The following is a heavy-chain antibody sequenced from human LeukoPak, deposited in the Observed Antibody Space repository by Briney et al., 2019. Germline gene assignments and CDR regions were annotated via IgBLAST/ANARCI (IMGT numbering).Heavy chain of an antibody. CDR3: ARRAGSGSTKVFDI. CDR2: IHYSGST. CDR1: GGSISSSSYY. V-gene: IGHV4-39*01. J-gene: IGHJ3*02. Sequence: SETLSLTCIVSGGSISSSSYYWGWIRQPPGKGLVWIGSIHYSGSTYYNPSLKSRVTISVDTPKNQFSLKLSSVTAADTAVYYCARRAGSGSTKVFDIWGQGTMVTVSS. D-gene: IGHD3-10*01.